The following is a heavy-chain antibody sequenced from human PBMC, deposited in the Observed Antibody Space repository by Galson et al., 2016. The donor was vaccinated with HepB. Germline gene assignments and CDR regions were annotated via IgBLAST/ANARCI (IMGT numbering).Heavy chain of an antibody. CDR1: GYTFTHYA. CDR2: INAGNGST. CDR3: ARGSWVGAEPAAMGDY. D-gene: IGHD2-2*01. J-gene: IGHJ4*02. Sequence: SVKVSCKASGYTFTHYAMHWVRQAPGQRLEWMGWINAGNGSTKYSQNFQGRVTITRDTSASTAYVDLSSLRSEDTAVYYCARGSWVGAEPAAMGDYWGQGTLVTVSS. V-gene: IGHV1-3*01.